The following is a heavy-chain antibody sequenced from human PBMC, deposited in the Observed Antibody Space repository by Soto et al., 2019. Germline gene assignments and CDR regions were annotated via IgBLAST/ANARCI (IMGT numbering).Heavy chain of an antibody. CDR1: GFTFSSYS. V-gene: IGHV3-48*02. J-gene: IGHJ6*02. D-gene: IGHD4-4*01. CDR3: ASDYSNEVGYYGIDG. Sequence: GGSLRLSCAASGFTFSSYSMNWVRQAPGKGLEWVSYISSSSSTIYYADSVKGRFTISRDNAKNSLYLQMNSLRDEDTAVYYCASDYSNEVGYYGIDGWGQGNSVPVSS. CDR2: ISSSSSTI.